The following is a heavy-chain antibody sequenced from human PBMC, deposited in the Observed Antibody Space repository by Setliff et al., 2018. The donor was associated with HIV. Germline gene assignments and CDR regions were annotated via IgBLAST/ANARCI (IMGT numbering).Heavy chain of an antibody. Sequence: SCKVSGDTLGELSMHWVRQAPGKGLEWVAVVSYGGSNTYYADSVKGRFIISRDDSENTLFLQMNSLRAEDTAVYYCAKDRGEVPTAFFDYWGQGTLVTV. CDR3: AKDRGEVPTAFFDY. J-gene: IGHJ4*02. D-gene: IGHD2-2*01. CDR1: GDTLGELS. CDR2: VSYGGSNT. V-gene: IGHV3-30*04.